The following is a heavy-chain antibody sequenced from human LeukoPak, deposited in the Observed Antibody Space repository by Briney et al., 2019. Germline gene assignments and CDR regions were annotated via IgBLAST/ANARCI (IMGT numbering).Heavy chain of an antibody. CDR2: LFTSGTA. CDR1: GVSISTYY. V-gene: IGHV4-4*07. J-gene: IGHJ6*03. CDR3: ARDLGGYSFGSYYYYMNF. Sequence: SETLSLTCTVSGVSISTYYWSWIRQPAGKGLEWIGRLFTSGTANYNPSLKSRVTMSLDTSKNQLSLKLTSVTAADSAVYYCARDLGGYSFGSYYYYMNFWGRGTMVTVSS. D-gene: IGHD5-18*01.